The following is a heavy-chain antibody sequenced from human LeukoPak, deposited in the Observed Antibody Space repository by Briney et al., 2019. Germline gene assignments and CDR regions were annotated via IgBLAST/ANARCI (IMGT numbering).Heavy chain of an antibody. CDR3: AKVQVLFGVVSPGFFDY. J-gene: IGHJ4*02. Sequence: GGSLRLSCAASGFTFSSYWMHWVRQAPGKGLEWVSRINSDGSSTYYADSVKGRFTISRDNAKNSLYQQVNSLRDEHTAEYYCAKVQVLFGVVSPGFFDYWGQGTLVTVSS. D-gene: IGHD3-3*01. V-gene: IGHV3-74*01. CDR2: INSDGSST. CDR1: GFTFSSYW.